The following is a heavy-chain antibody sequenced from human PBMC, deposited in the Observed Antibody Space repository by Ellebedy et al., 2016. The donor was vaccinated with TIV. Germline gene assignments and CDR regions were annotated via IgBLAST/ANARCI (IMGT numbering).Heavy chain of an antibody. CDR2: IIHILGIP. J-gene: IGHJ6*02. CDR3: AFSVRGLSGYYYGMDV. V-gene: IGHV1-69*02. CDR1: GGTFSNYP. D-gene: IGHD3-16*02. Sequence: AASVKVSCKASGGTFSNYPISWVRQAPGQGLEWMGRIIHILGIPNYAQKFQGTVTITADKSTSTAYMELSSLRSEDTAVYYCAFSVRGLSGYYYGMDVWGQGTTVTVSS.